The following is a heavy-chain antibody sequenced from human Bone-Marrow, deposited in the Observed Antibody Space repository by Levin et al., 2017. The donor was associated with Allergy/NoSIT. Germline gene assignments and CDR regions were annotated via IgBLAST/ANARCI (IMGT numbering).Heavy chain of an antibody. CDR3: TRLTSDSSNSWFDP. V-gene: IGHV3-73*01. CDR2: IRSKANSYAT. D-gene: IGHD6-13*01. CDR1: GFTFSGSA. J-gene: IGHJ5*02. Sequence: GASVKVSCAASGFTFSGSAMHWVRQASGKGLEWVGRIRSKANSYATAYAASVKGRFTISRDDSKNTAYLQVNSLKTEDTAVYYCTRLTSDSSNSWFDPWGQGTLVTVSS.